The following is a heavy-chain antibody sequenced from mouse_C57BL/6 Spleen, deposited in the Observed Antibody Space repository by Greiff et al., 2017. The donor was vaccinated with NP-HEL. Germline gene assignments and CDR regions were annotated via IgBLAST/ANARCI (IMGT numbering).Heavy chain of an antibody. V-gene: IGHV1-52*01. J-gene: IGHJ2*01. CDR2: IDPSDSET. Sequence: VQLQQPGAELVRPGSSVKLSCKASGYTFTSYWMHWVKQRPIQGLEWIGNIDPSDSETHYNQKFKDKATLTVDKSSSTAYMQLSSLTSEDSAVYYCARSRYDGYYALDYWGQGTTLTVSS. D-gene: IGHD2-3*01. CDR1: GYTFTSYW. CDR3: ARSRYDGYYALDY.